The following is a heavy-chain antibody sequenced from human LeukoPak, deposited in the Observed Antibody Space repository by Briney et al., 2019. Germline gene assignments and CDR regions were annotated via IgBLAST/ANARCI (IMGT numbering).Heavy chain of an antibody. V-gene: IGHV3-21*01. Sequence: GGSLRLSCAASGFTFSSYSMNWVRQAPGKGLEWVSSISSSSYIHYADSVKGRLTISRDNAKNSLYLQMNSLRAEDTAVYYCARESEYSTNAFDYWGQGTLVTVSS. CDR1: GFTFSSYS. CDR2: ISSSSYI. D-gene: IGHD6-6*01. CDR3: ARESEYSTNAFDY. J-gene: IGHJ4*02.